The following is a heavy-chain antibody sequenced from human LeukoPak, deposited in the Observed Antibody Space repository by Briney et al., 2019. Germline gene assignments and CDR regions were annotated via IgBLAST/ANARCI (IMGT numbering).Heavy chain of an antibody. Sequence: SVKVSCKASGGTFSSYAISWVRQAPGQGLEWMGRIIPILGIANYAQKFQGRVTITADKSTSTAYMELSSLRSEDTAVYYCARILSRGRTLDYWGQGILVTVSS. V-gene: IGHV1-69*04. CDR1: GGTFSSYA. J-gene: IGHJ4*02. CDR3: ARILSRGRTLDY. CDR2: IIPILGIA. D-gene: IGHD1-26*01.